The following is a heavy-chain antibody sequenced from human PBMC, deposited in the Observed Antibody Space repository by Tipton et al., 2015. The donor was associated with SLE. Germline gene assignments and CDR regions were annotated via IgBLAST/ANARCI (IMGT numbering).Heavy chain of an antibody. CDR1: GFTFSSYE. Sequence: SLRLSCAASGFTFSSYEMNWVRQAPGKGLEWVSYISSGGSTIYYADSVKGRFTISRDNAKKSLYLQMNSLRAEDTAVYYCAREGVATPDYWGQGTLVTVSS. V-gene: IGHV3-48*03. CDR2: ISSGGSTI. D-gene: IGHD4-23*01. CDR3: AREGVATPDY. J-gene: IGHJ4*02.